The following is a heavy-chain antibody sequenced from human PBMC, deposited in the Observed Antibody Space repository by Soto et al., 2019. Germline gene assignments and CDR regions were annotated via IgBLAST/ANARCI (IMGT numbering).Heavy chain of an antibody. V-gene: IGHV1-58*01. D-gene: IGHD3-22*01. CDR3: AAETHPPAYDSSGDSDY. CDR1: GFTFTSSA. CDR2: IVVGSGNT. J-gene: IGHJ4*02. Sequence: GASVKVSCKASGFTFTSSAVQWVRQARGQRLEWIGWIVVGSGNTNYAQKFQERVTITRDMSTSTAYMELSSLRSEDTAVYYCAAETHPPAYDSSGDSDYWGQGTLVTVSS.